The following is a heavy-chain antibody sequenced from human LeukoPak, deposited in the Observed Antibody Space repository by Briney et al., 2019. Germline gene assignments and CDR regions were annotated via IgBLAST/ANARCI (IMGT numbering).Heavy chain of an antibody. Sequence: PGGSLRLSCAASGFTFSDYYMSWVRQAPGKGLEWVSYISGSSSFTIYADSVKGRFTISRDNAKNSLYLQMNSLRAEDTAVYYCARDVTHCGGDCYSGDYWGQGTLVTVSS. D-gene: IGHD2-21*02. V-gene: IGHV3-11*06. CDR1: GFTFSDYY. CDR3: ARDVTHCGGDCYSGDY. J-gene: IGHJ4*02. CDR2: ISGSSSFT.